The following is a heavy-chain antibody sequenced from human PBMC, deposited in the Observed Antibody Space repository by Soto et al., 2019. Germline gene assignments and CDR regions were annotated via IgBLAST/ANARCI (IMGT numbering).Heavy chain of an antibody. CDR1: GFTFSSYS. V-gene: IGHV3-48*01. J-gene: IGHJ4*02. CDR3: ARGGYSGYDRTVDY. CDR2: IISSSSTI. D-gene: IGHD5-12*01. Sequence: GGSLRLSCAASGFTFSSYSMNWVRQAPGKGLEWVSYIISSSSTIYYADSVKGRFTISRDNAKNSLYLQMNSLRAEDTAVYYCARGGYSGYDRTVDYWGQGTLVTVSS.